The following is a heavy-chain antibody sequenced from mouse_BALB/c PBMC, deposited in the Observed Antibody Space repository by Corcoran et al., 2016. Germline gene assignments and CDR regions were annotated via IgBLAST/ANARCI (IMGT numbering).Heavy chain of an antibody. CDR2: INTYTGER. CDR1: GSTFTNCG. J-gene: IGHJ4*01. D-gene: IGHD6-1*01. V-gene: IGHV9-3-1*01. CDR3: AREPFAMDF. Sequence: QILWVQSGPERMKTGGTVTISCKASGSTFTNCGMNCVKQAPGKSLEWKGWINTYTGERTYADDFKGRFAFSLDTSARTAYLLINNLKNENTATYFCAREPFAMDFWGQGTSVTVSS.